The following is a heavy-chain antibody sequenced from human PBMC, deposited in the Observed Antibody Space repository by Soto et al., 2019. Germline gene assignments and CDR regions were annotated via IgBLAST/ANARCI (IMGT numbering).Heavy chain of an antibody. J-gene: IGHJ5*02. V-gene: IGHV4-31*03. Sequence: PSETLSLTCXVSGGSISSYYWSWIRQHPGKGLEWIGYIYHSGSTYYNPSLKSRVTISVDTSKNQFSLKVSSVTAADTAVYYCAREAAGILNWFDPWGQGTLVTAPQ. CDR3: AREAAGILNWFDP. CDR1: GGSISSYY. CDR2: IYHSGST. D-gene: IGHD6-25*01.